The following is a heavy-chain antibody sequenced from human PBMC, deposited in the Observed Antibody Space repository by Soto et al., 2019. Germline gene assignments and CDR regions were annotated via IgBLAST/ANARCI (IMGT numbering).Heavy chain of an antibody. D-gene: IGHD1-20*01. Sequence: ASVKVSCKASGGTFSSYAISWVRQAPGQGLEWMGGIIPIFGTANYAQKFQGRVTITADESTSTAYMELSSLRSEDTAVYYCVRRAITATTNWGAFDVWGQGTVVTVSS. CDR3: VRRAITATTNWGAFDV. V-gene: IGHV1-69*13. CDR2: IIPIFGTA. CDR1: GGTFSSYA. J-gene: IGHJ3*01.